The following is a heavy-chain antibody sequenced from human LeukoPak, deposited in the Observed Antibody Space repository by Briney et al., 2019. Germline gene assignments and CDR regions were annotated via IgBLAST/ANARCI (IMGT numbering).Heavy chain of an antibody. CDR2: IYTSGST. V-gene: IGHV4-61*02. CDR1: GGSISSGSYY. D-gene: IGHD3-22*01. Sequence: PSQTLSLTCTVSGGSISSGSYYWSWIRQPAGKGLEWIGRIYTSGSTNYNPSLKSRVTISVDTSKNQFSLKLSSVTAADTAVYYCARDTYYYDSSGYSSPDYWGQGTLVTVSS. J-gene: IGHJ4*02. CDR3: ARDTYYYDSSGYSSPDY.